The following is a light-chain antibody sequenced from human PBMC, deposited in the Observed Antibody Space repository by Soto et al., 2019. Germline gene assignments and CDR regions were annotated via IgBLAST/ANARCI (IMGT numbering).Light chain of an antibody. Sequence: QSALTQPPSASGSPGQSVTISCTGTSSDVGAYNYVSWYQQYPGKAPKLMIYEVSMRPSGVPDRFSGSKSGKTASLTVSGLQPEDEADYYCTSYAGSNIWVFGGGTKVTVL. CDR3: TSYAGSNIWV. CDR2: EVS. V-gene: IGLV2-8*01. J-gene: IGLJ3*02. CDR1: SSDVGAYNY.